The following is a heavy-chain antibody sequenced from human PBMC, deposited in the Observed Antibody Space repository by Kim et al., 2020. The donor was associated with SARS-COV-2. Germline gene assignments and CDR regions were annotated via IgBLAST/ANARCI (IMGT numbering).Heavy chain of an antibody. CDR2: INSDGSST. CDR3: VRRYCSGVKCYSGWYFDL. CDR1: GFTFSSYW. Sequence: GGSLRLSCAASGFTFSSYWMHWVRQAPGKGLVWVSRINSDGSSTSYADSVKGRFTISRDNAKNTLYLQMNSLRAEDTAVYYCVRRYCSGVKCYSGWYFDLWGRGTLVTVSS. D-gene: IGHD2-15*01. V-gene: IGHV3-74*01. J-gene: IGHJ2*01.